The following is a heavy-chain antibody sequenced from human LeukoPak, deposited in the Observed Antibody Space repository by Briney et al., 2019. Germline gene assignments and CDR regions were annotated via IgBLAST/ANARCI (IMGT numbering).Heavy chain of an antibody. D-gene: IGHD6-19*01. CDR3: ARGRGSGASDY. Sequence: GGSVRLYCAGSGFTFSSYWRHWVGQAPGKGLVWVSRINSGGSTTAYEDSGKGRITIARDNAKDTLYLQMNRLRAEDTAAYYCARGRGSGASDYWGQGTLVTVSS. CDR2: INSGGSTT. CDR1: GFTFSSYW. V-gene: IGHV3-74*01. J-gene: IGHJ4*02.